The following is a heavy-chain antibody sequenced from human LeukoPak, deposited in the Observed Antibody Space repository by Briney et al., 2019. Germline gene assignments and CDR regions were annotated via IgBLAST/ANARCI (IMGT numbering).Heavy chain of an antibody. CDR1: GGTFSSYA. CDR3: AREGNPFWSGYQRVVYAFDI. Sequence: GSSVKVSCKASGGTFSSYAISWVRQAPGLGLEWMGGIIPIFGTANYAQKFQGRVTITADESTSTAYMELSSLRSEDTAVYYCAREGNPFWSGYQRVVYAFDIWGQGTMVTVSS. D-gene: IGHD3-3*01. V-gene: IGHV1-69*01. J-gene: IGHJ3*02. CDR2: IIPIFGTA.